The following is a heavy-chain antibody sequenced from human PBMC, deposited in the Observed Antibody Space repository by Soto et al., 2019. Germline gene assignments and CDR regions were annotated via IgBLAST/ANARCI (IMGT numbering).Heavy chain of an antibody. CDR1: GFTFSGSA. Sequence: PGGSLRLSCAASGFTFSGSAMHWVRQASGKGLEGVGRIRSKANSYATAYAASVKGRFTISRDDSKNTAYLQMNSLKTEDTAVYYCTTLTTVTRDYYYYGMDVWGQGTTVTVSS. J-gene: IGHJ6*02. CDR2: IRSKANSYAT. CDR3: TTLTTVTRDYYYYGMDV. D-gene: IGHD4-4*01. V-gene: IGHV3-73*01.